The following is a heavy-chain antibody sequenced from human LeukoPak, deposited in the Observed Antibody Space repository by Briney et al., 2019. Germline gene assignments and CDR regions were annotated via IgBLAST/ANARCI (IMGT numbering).Heavy chain of an antibody. J-gene: IGHJ6*03. CDR3: ARGPVGATGYYYYYMDV. Sequence: PGGSLRLSCAASGFTFSSYWMSWVRQAPGKGLEWVANIKQDGSEKYYVDSVKGRFTISRDNAKNSLYLQMNSLRAEDTAVYYCARGPVGATGYYYYYMDVWGKGTTVNVSS. CDR2: IKQDGSEK. CDR1: GFTFSSYW. V-gene: IGHV3-7*04. D-gene: IGHD1-26*01.